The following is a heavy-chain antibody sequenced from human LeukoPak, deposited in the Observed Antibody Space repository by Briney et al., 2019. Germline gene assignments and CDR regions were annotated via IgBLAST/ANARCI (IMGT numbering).Heavy chain of an antibody. Sequence: SVKVSCKASGGTFSSYTISWVRQAPGQGLEWMGRIIPILGIANYAQKFQGRVTITADKSTSTAYMELSSLRSEDTAAYYCARDCSSTSCYGGYWGQGTLVTVSS. CDR1: GGTFSSYT. D-gene: IGHD2-2*01. J-gene: IGHJ4*02. V-gene: IGHV1-69*04. CDR2: IIPILGIA. CDR3: ARDCSSTSCYGGY.